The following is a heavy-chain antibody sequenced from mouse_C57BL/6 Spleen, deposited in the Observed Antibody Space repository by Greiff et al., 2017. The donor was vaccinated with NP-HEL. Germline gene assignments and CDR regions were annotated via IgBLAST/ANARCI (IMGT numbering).Heavy chain of an antibody. CDR2: INPSSGYT. CDR3: ARFVDGYYDFDV. J-gene: IGHJ1*03. V-gene: IGHV1-4*01. Sequence: VQLQQSGAELARPGASVKMSCKASGYTFTSYTMHWVKQRPGQGLEWIGYINPSSGYTKYNQKFKDKATLTADKSSSTAYMQLSSLTSEDSAVYYCARFVDGYYDFDVWGTGTAVTVSS. CDR1: GYTFTSYT. D-gene: IGHD2-3*01.